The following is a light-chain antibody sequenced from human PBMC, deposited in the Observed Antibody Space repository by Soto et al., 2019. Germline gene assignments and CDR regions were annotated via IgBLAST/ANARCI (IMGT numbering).Light chain of an antibody. J-gene: IGKJ3*01. Sequence: EILMTQSPATLSVSPGERATLSCRASQSIASNLAWYQQKPGQAPRLLMYGASTMATGIPARFSGSGSGTEFTLTISSLQSEDFAVYFCQQYDNWPVAFGPGTKVDLK. CDR1: QSIASN. CDR3: QQYDNWPVA. V-gene: IGKV3-15*01. CDR2: GAS.